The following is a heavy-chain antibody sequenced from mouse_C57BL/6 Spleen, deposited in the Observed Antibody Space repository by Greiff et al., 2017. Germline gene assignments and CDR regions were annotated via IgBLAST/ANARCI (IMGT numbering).Heavy chain of an antibody. V-gene: IGHV14-2*01. J-gene: IGHJ1*03. CDR1: GFNIKDYY. CDR2: IDPEDGET. D-gene: IGHD1-1*01. CDR3: ARSIGSSPYWYFDV. Sequence: EVQVVESGAELVKPGASVKLSCTASGFNIKDYYMHWVKQRTEQGLEWIGRIDPEDGETKYAPKFQGKATITADTPSNTAYLQLSSLTSEDTAVYYCARSIGSSPYWYFDVWGTGTTVTVSS.